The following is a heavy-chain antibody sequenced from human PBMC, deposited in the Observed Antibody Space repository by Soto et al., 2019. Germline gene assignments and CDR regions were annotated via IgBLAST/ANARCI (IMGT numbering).Heavy chain of an antibody. V-gene: IGHV3-73*02. Sequence: EVQLVESGGGLVQTGGSLKLSCAASGFTFSGAAIHWVRQASGKGLEWVGRIRSKPNNYATAYVASMKGRFTISRDDSKNTAYLQMNSLKTEDTAVYYCTSPLPGTKSCAFDIWGQGTMVTVSS. CDR2: IRSKPNNYAT. J-gene: IGHJ3*02. CDR1: GFTFSGAA. D-gene: IGHD1-1*01. CDR3: TSPLPGTKSCAFDI.